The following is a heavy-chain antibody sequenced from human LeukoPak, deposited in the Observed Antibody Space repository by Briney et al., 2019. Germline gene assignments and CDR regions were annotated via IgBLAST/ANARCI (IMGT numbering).Heavy chain of an antibody. V-gene: IGHV3-30*04. CDR1: GFTFSSYA. CDR2: ISYDGSNK. D-gene: IGHD6-19*01. Sequence: PGGSLRLSCAASGFTFSSYAMHWVRQAPGKGLEWVAVISYDGSNKYYADSVKGRFTISRDNSKNTLYLQMNSLRAEDTAVYYCARGSSWSFDYWGQGTLVTVSS. J-gene: IGHJ4*02. CDR3: ARGSSWSFDY.